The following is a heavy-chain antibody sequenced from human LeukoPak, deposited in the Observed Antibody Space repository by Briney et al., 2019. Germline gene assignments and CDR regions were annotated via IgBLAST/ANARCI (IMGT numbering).Heavy chain of an antibody. J-gene: IGHJ6*02. Sequence: PGGSLRLSCAGSGFTFNTYSVNWVRQAPGKGLEWVSYISSSRSTIYYADSVKGRFTVSRDNSKNSLFLQMNTLRDEDTAVYYCVRDSQDYSNYYYYYYGMDVWGQGTTVTVSS. CDR3: VRDSQDYSNYYYYYYGMDV. CDR2: ISSSRSTI. CDR1: GFTFNTYS. D-gene: IGHD4-11*01. V-gene: IGHV3-48*02.